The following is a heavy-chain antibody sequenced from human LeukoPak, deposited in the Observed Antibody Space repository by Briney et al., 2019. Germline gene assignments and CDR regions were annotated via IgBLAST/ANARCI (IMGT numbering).Heavy chain of an antibody. D-gene: IGHD3-16*02. Sequence: GGSLRLSCAASGFTFSSYAMSWDRQAPGKGLEWVSAISGSGGSTYYADSVKGRFTISRDNSKNTLYLQMNSLRAEDTAVYYCAKDHYDYVWGSYRADYWGQGTLVTVSS. CDR1: GFTFSSYA. J-gene: IGHJ4*02. CDR2: ISGSGGST. CDR3: AKDHYDYVWGSYRADY. V-gene: IGHV3-23*01.